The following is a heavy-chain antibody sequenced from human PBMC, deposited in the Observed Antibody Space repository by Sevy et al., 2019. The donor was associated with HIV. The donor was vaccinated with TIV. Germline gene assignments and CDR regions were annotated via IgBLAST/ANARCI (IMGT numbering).Heavy chain of an antibody. J-gene: IGHJ2*01. CDR3: ARAGSSGPGYFDL. Sequence: GGSLRLSCAASGFTVSHSYMNWFRQAPGKGLEWVSVIYIGDSTYYADSVKGRFTISRDNSKNTLYLQMNSLRVEDTAMYYCARAGSSGPGYFDLWGRGTLVTVSS. D-gene: IGHD3-22*01. V-gene: IGHV3-53*05. CDR1: GFTVSHSY. CDR2: IYIGDST.